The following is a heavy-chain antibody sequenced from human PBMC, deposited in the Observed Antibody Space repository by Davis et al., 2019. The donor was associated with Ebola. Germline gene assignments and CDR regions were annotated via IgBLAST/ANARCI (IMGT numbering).Heavy chain of an antibody. J-gene: IGHJ4*02. D-gene: IGHD2-15*01. CDR2: INAGNGDT. Sequence: ASVKVSCKASGYTFTSYYMHWVRQAPGQRLEWVGWINAGNGDTKYSQKFQGRVTITRDTSASTAYMELSSLRSEDTAVYYCARGGDCSGGSCYSVSDYWGQGTLVTVSS. CDR3: ARGGDCSGGSCYSVSDY. CDR1: GYTFTSYY. V-gene: IGHV1-3*01.